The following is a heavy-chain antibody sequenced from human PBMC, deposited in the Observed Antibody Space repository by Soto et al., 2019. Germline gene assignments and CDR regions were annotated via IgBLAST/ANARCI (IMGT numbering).Heavy chain of an antibody. CDR2: ISFDGSNK. D-gene: IGHD3-22*01. Sequence: QVQLVESGGGVVQPERSLRLSCAASKFTFSTYVMHWVRQAPGKGLEWVALISFDGSNKYYADTVKGRFTISRDNSRNTLFLQMNSLRPEHTAVNYCAREMIPMIMGGMSAMDVWGRGTTVTVSS. CDR1: KFTFSTYV. CDR3: AREMIPMIMGGMSAMDV. J-gene: IGHJ6*02. V-gene: IGHV3-30-3*01.